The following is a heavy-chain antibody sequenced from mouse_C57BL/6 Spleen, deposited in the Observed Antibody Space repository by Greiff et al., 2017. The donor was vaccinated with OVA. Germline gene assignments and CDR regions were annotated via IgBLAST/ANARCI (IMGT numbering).Heavy chain of an antibody. J-gene: IGHJ1*03. Sequence: QVQLQQPGAELVKPGASVKLSCKASGYTFTSYWITWVKQRPGQGLEWIGAIYPGSGSTNYNEKFKSKATLTVDTSSSTAYMHLSSLTSEDSAVYYCARDPSGTSYWYFDVWGTGTTVTVSS. CDR2: IYPGSGST. D-gene: IGHD4-1*01. CDR1: GYTFTSYW. V-gene: IGHV1-55*01. CDR3: ARDPSGTSYWYFDV.